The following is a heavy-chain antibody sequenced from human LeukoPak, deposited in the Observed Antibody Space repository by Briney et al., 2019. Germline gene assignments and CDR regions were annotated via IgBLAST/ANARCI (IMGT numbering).Heavy chain of an antibody. Sequence: GGSLRLSCAASGFTFDDYAMHWVRQAPGKGLEWVSGISWNSGSIGYADPVKGRFTISRANAKNSLYLQMNSLRAEDTALYYCAKDRGSSRILDYWGQGTLVTVSS. V-gene: IGHV3-9*01. J-gene: IGHJ4*02. CDR1: GFTFDDYA. CDR2: ISWNSGSI. D-gene: IGHD6-13*01. CDR3: AKDRGSSRILDY.